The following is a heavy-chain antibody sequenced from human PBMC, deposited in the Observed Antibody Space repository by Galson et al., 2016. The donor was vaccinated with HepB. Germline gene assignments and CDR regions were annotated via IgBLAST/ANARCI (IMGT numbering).Heavy chain of an antibody. CDR2: IWYDGSNQ. Sequence: SLRLSCAASGFTFSNNGMHWVRQDPGKGLEWVAVIWYDGSNQYYADFVKGRFTISRDNSKNTLYLKMNRLRAEETAVYYCARDGYVWGSYRPSRYYHYYMDVWGKGTTVTVSS. CDR3: ARDGYVWGSYRPSRYYHYYMDV. V-gene: IGHV3-33*01. D-gene: IGHD3-16*02. J-gene: IGHJ6*03. CDR1: GFTFSNNG.